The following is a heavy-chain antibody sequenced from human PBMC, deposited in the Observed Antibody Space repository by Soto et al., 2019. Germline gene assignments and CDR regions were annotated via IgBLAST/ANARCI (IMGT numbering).Heavy chain of an antibody. CDR2: INHSGST. CDR1: GGSFSGYY. CDR3: ARKELLVAEYFQH. D-gene: IGHD1-26*01. V-gene: IGHV4-34*01. J-gene: IGHJ1*01. Sequence: NPSETLSLTCAVYGGSFSGYYWSWIRQPPGKGLEWIGEINHSGSTNYNPSLKSRVTISVDTSKNQFSLKLSSVTAADTAVYYCARKELLVAEYFQHWGQGTLVTVSS.